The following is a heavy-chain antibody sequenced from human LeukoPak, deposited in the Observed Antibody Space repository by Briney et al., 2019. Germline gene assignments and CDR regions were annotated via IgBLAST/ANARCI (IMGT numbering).Heavy chain of an antibody. CDR3: AKGTVRFLEWRQRGYFDY. D-gene: IGHD3-3*01. CDR1: GFTFDIFG. Sequence: PGGSLRLSCAASGFTFDIFGMNWVRQAPGKGLEWVSSISTTIGNTYYADSVKGRFTISRDNSKNTLYLQMNSLRVDDTAIYYCAKGTVRFLEWRQRGYFDYWGQGTLVTVSS. J-gene: IGHJ4*02. CDR2: ISTTIGNT. V-gene: IGHV3-23*01.